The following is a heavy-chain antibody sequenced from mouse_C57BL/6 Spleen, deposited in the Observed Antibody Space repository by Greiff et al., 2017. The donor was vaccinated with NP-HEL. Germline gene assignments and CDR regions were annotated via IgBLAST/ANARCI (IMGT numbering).Heavy chain of an antibody. D-gene: IGHD5-1-1*01. Sequence: EVQLVESEGGLVQPGSSMKLSCTASGFTFSDYYMAWVRQVPEKGLEWVANINYDGSSTYYLASLKSRFIISRDNAKNILYLQMSSLKSEDTATYYCARDSNTRGYFDVWGTGTTVTVSS. J-gene: IGHJ1*03. CDR2: INYDGSST. CDR3: ARDSNTRGYFDV. V-gene: IGHV5-16*01. CDR1: GFTFSDYY.